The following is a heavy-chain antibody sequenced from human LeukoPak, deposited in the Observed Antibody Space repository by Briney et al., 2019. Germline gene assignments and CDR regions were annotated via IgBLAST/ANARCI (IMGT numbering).Heavy chain of an antibody. CDR3: ARGDGIAAAGRYYYYYYMDV. CDR1: GGSISTSNYY. CDR2: INHSGST. D-gene: IGHD6-13*01. Sequence: SETLSLTCTVSGGSISTSNYYWSWIRQPPGKGLEWIGEINHSGSTNYNPSLKSRVTISVDTSKNQFSLKLSSVTAADTAVYYCARGDGIAAAGRYYYYYYMDVWGKGTTVTVSS. J-gene: IGHJ6*03. V-gene: IGHV4-39*07.